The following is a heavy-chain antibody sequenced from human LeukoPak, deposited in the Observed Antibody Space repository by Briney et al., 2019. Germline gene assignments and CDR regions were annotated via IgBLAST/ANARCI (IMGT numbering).Heavy chain of an antibody. Sequence: PSETLSLTCTVSGGSISSGDYYWSWIRQPPGKGLEWIGYIYYSGSTYYNPSLKSRVTISVDTSKNQFSLKLSSVTAADMAVYYCARGIFRITMIVNRLGAFDIWGQGTMVTVSS. CDR1: GGSISSGDYY. J-gene: IGHJ3*02. CDR3: ARGIFRITMIVNRLGAFDI. CDR2: IYYSGST. D-gene: IGHD3-22*01. V-gene: IGHV4-30-4*01.